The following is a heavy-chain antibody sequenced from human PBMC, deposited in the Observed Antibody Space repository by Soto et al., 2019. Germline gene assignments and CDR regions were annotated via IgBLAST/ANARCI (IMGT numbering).Heavy chain of an antibody. D-gene: IGHD2-2*01. J-gene: IGHJ4*02. CDR1: GYTFTSYY. Sequence: ASVKVSCKASGYTFTSYYMHWVRQAPGQGLEWMGIINPSGGSTSYAQKFQGRVTMTRDTSTSTVYMELSSMRSEDTAVYYCASLGRYCSSTSCPDYWGQGTLVTVSS. V-gene: IGHV1-46*01. CDR2: INPSGGST. CDR3: ASLGRYCSSTSCPDY.